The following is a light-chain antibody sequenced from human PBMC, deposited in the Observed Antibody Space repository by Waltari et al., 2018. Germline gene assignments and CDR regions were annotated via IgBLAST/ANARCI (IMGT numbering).Light chain of an antibody. CDR1: TSNIGTNT. Sequence: QSVLTQPPSTSGTPGQRVTIPCSGSTSNIGTNTVTWYQLPPGTAPKTVIFANYHRPSGVPDRFSASKSGTSASLVISGLQSEDEADYFCATWDDSLSGRVFGGGTKVTVL. CDR2: ANY. J-gene: IGLJ3*02. CDR3: ATWDDSLSGRV. V-gene: IGLV1-44*01.